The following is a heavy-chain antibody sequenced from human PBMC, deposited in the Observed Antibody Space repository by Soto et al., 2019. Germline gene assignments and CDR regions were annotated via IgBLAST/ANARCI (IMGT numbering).Heavy chain of an antibody. CDR2: INRDGSTI. CDR3: ARVADCTYSSNCNGRAAFDM. D-gene: IGHD6-13*01. J-gene: IGHJ3*02. Sequence: EVQLVESGGGLAQPGGSLRLSCAASGFTLSSHWMHWVRQAPGKGLGWVSRINRDGSTINYDDSVRGGYTISRDNAKNTLSLQMNSLRAEDTAVYYCARVADCTYSSNCNGRAAFDMWGQGTMVTVSS. CDR1: GFTLSSHW. V-gene: IGHV3-74*01.